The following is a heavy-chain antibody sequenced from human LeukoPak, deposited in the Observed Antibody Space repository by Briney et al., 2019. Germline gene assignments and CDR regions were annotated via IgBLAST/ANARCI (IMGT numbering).Heavy chain of an antibody. V-gene: IGHV6-1*01. CDR3: ARSLPYGSGSPWYFDY. D-gene: IGHD3-10*01. J-gene: IGHJ4*02. CDR1: GYSVSSNSAA. Sequence: SHTLSLTCSISGYSVSSNSAAWNWIRQSPSRGLEWLGRTYYRSKWYNDYAVSVKSRITINPDTSKNQFSLQLNSVTPEDTAVYYCARSLPYGSGSPWYFDYWGQGTLVTVSS. CDR2: TYYRSKWYN.